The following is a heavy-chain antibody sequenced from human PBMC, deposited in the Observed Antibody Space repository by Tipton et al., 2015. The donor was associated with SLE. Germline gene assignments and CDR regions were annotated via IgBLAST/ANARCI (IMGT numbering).Heavy chain of an antibody. J-gene: IGHJ4*02. D-gene: IGHD5-24*01. V-gene: IGHV4-34*01. CDR3: ARDQMTDGHKYFDS. CDR1: GGSFSGHY. Sequence: TLSLTCAVFGGSFSGHYWNWIRQTPGKGLEWIGSIYNSGSTYYNASLKSRVTISVDTSKNQFSLKLTSLTAADTAVYYCARDQMTDGHKYFDSWGQGTLVTVSS. CDR2: IYNSGST.